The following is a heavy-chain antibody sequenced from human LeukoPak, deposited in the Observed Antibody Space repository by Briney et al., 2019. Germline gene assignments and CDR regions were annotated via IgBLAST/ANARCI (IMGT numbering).Heavy chain of an antibody. V-gene: IGHV3-74*01. CDR3: ARGRITMVQGVIITSYYFDY. J-gene: IGHJ4*02. CDR2: IYSDGSST. D-gene: IGHD3-10*01. CDR1: GFTFSSYW. Sequence: SGGSLRLSCAASGFTFSSYWMHWVRQAPGKGLVWVSRIYSDGSSTIYADSAKSRFTISRDNAKNTLYLQMNSLRAEDTAVYYCARGRITMVQGVIITSYYFDYWGQGTLVTVSS.